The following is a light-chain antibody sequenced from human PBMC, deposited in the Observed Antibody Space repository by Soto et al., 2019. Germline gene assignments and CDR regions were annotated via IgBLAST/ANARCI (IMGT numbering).Light chain of an antibody. J-gene: IGLJ1*01. CDR1: SSDVGGYNF. V-gene: IGLV2-8*01. Sequence: QSALTQPPSASGSPGQSVTISCTGTSSDVGGYNFVSWYQQRPGKAPKLMIYEVNKRPSGVPERFSGSKSGNTASLTVSGLQGEDEADYYCSSYAGSNNRYVFGTGTKLTVL. CDR2: EVN. CDR3: SSYAGSNNRYV.